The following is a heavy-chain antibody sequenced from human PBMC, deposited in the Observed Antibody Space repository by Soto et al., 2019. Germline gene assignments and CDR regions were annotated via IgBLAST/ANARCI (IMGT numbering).Heavy chain of an antibody. CDR3: ARDSMVDYGDYGDINWFDP. Sequence: EVQLVESGGGLVQPGGSLRLSCAASGFTFSTYAMHWVRQAPGKGLEWVSYISSSGGTIYYADSVKGRFTISRDNAKNSLFLQMNGLRAEDTAVYYCARDSMVDYGDYGDINWFDPWGQGTLVTVSS. V-gene: IGHV3-48*01. D-gene: IGHD4-17*01. CDR1: GFTFSTYA. J-gene: IGHJ5*02. CDR2: ISSSGGTI.